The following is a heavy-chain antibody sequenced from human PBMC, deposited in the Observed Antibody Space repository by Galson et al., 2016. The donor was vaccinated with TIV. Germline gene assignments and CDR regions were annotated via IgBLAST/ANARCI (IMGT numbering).Heavy chain of an antibody. CDR2: INPVVGTA. CDR3: ARGGYNYGPRRLFVDY. D-gene: IGHD5-18*01. V-gene: IGHV1-69*06. J-gene: IGHJ4*02. Sequence: SVKVSCKASGGTFGDFAISWVRQAPGQGPEWMGGINPVVGTANYAEKFRDRVTIIADKSAGTAYMELSSLTSEDTAVYFCARGGYNYGPRRLFVDYWGQGTLVTVSS. CDR1: GGTFGDFA.